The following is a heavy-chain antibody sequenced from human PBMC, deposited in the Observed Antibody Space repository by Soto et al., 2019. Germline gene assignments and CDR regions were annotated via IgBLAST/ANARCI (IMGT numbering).Heavy chain of an antibody. CDR1: EFTFSSYA. J-gene: IGHJ2*01. D-gene: IGHD3-22*01. CDR2: ISGTGDST. Sequence: PGGSLRLSCAASEFTFSSYAMNWVRLAPGKGLEWVSGISGTGDSTYYADSVKGRFTMSRDNSKKTLYLQMNSLRVEDTAVYHCAKGAYYDRSGYYNWYFDLWGRGTLVTVSS. CDR3: AKGAYYDRSGYYNWYFDL. V-gene: IGHV3-23*01.